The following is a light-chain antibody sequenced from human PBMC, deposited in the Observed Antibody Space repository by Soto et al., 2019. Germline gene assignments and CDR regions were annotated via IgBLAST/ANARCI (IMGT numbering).Light chain of an antibody. Sequence: QSALTQPASVSGSPGQSITISCTGTSSDVGGYNYVSWYQPHPGKAPKLMIYDVSNRPSGVSNRFSGSKSGNTASLTISGLQADDEADYYCSSYTRSSTYVFGTGTKVTVL. J-gene: IGLJ1*01. CDR2: DVS. V-gene: IGLV2-14*01. CDR3: SSYTRSSTYV. CDR1: SSDVGGYNY.